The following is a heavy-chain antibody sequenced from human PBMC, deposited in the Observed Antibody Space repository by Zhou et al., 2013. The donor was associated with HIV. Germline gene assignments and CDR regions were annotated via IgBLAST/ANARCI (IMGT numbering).Heavy chain of an antibody. CDR2: IIPILGIA. J-gene: IGHJ6*03. Sequence: QVQLVQSGAEVKKPGSSVKVSCKASGGTFSSYAISWVRQAPGQGLEWMGRIIPILGIANYAQKFQGRVTITADKSTSTAYMELSSLRSEDTAVYYCARDGGITGTTGAYYYYYMDVWGQRGPRVTVSS. D-gene: IGHD1-7*01. V-gene: IGHV1-69*04. CDR1: GGTFSSYA. CDR3: ARDGGITGTTGAYYYYYMDV.